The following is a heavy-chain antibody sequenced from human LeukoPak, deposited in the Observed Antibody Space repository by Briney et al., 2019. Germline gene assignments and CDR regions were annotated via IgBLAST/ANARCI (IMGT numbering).Heavy chain of an antibody. CDR1: GFTFDDYG. V-gene: IGHV3-20*04. J-gene: IGHJ4*02. CDR2: INWNGGST. CDR3: ARDNGYGDSLDY. D-gene: IGHD4-17*01. Sequence: PGGSLRLSCAASGFTFDDYGMSWVRQAPGKGLEWVSGINWNGGSTGYADSVKGRFTISRDNAKNSLHLQMNSLRAEDTALYYCARDNGYGDSLDYWGQGTLVTVSS.